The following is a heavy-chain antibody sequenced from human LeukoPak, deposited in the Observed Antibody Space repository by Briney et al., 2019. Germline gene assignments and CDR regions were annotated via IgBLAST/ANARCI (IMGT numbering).Heavy chain of an antibody. CDR3: AKVRHCSSTSCYYFDY. V-gene: IGHV3-33*03. D-gene: IGHD2-2*01. CDR2: IWYVESDK. J-gene: IGHJ4*02. CDR1: GFTFSHYG. Sequence: GSLRLSCATCGFTFSHYGMHWVRQAPGRGGDWVAHIWYVESDKYYADSEKGGVTISRDISKNTLYLQMHSLSPVHRAIYCCAKVRHCSSTSCYYFDYWRRGPLLPVSS.